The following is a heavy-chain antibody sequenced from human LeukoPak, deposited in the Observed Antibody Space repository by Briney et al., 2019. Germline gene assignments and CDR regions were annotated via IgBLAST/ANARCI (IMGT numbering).Heavy chain of an antibody. CDR1: GYTFTNFD. V-gene: IGHV1-8*03. D-gene: IGHD4-11*01. CDR3: ARVGYSNSYDY. J-gene: IGHJ4*02. CDR2: MNPNTGNA. Sequence: VXVSXKASGYTFTNFDINWVRQATGQGLEWMGWMNPNTGNAGYAQKFQDRVTITWDASISTAYMDLSSLRSEDTAVYYCARVGYSNSYDYWGQGTLVTVSP.